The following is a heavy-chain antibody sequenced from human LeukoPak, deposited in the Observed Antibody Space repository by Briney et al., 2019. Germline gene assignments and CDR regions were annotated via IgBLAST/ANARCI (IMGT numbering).Heavy chain of an antibody. CDR3: AREDYDFWSGYRTYYYYGMDV. J-gene: IGHJ6*02. CDR1: GFTFSSYG. CDR2: ISYDGSNK. Sequence: GGSLRLSCAASGFTFSSYGMHWVRQAPGKGLEWVAVISYDGSNKYYADSVKGRFTISRDNSKNTLYLRMNSLRAEDTAVYYCAREDYDFWSGYRTYYYYGMDVWGQGTTVTVSS. D-gene: IGHD3-3*01. V-gene: IGHV3-30*03.